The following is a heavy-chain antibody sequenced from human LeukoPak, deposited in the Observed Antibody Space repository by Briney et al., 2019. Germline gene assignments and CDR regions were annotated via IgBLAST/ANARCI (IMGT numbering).Heavy chain of an antibody. D-gene: IGHD6-13*01. V-gene: IGHV3-21*01. CDR3: AREGQQLVRGNWFDP. CDR1: GFTFSSYS. Sequence: GRSLRLSCAASGFTFSSYSMNWVRQAPGKGLEWVSSISSSSSYIYYADSVKGRFTISRDNAKNSLYLQMNSLRAEDTAVYYCAREGQQLVRGNWFDPWGQGTLVTVSS. J-gene: IGHJ5*02. CDR2: ISSSSSYI.